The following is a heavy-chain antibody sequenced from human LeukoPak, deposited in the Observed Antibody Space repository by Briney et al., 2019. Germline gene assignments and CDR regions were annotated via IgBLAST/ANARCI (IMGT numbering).Heavy chain of an antibody. Sequence: PGGSLRLSCVASGFTFSSYAMSWVRQAPGGGLEWVSSLSGGGGSTYYADSVKGRFTISRDNSKNTLYLQMNSLRAEDTAVYYCAKVTDHYGSGSSHWGQGTLVTVSS. D-gene: IGHD3-10*01. V-gene: IGHV3-23*01. CDR1: GFTFSSYA. CDR3: AKVTDHYGSGSSH. CDR2: LSGGGGST. J-gene: IGHJ4*02.